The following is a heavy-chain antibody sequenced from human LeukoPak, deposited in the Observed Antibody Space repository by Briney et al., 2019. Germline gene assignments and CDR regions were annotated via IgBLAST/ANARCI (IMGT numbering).Heavy chain of an antibody. Sequence: PGGSLRLSCEGSGLNFDYFSMHWVRQFPGKGLEWLSLINRNGDNTFYADSVKGRFTITRDNRKDSVYLQMNGLTSEDSGLYYCAKEMFGTRWISFDYWGQGTLVTVSS. CDR3: AKEMFGTRWISFDY. D-gene: IGHD3-3*01. CDR1: GLNFDYFS. CDR2: INRNGDNT. J-gene: IGHJ4*02. V-gene: IGHV3-43*01.